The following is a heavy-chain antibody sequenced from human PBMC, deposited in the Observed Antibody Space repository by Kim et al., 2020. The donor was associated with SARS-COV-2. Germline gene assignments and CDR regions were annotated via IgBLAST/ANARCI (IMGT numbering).Heavy chain of an antibody. CDR3: ARDGGAMVIS. V-gene: IGHV3-30-3*01. CDR2: ISYDGSNK. Sequence: GGSLRLSCVASGFTFSSYAMHWVRQAPGKGLEWVAVISYDGSNKYYADSVKGRFTISRDNSKNTLYLQMNSLRAEDTAVYCCARDGGAMVISWVQVTL. CDR1: GFTFSSYA. D-gene: IGHD5-18*01. J-gene: IGHJ5*02.